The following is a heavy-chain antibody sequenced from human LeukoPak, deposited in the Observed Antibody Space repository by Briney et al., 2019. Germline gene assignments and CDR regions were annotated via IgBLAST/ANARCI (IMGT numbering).Heavy chain of an antibody. J-gene: IGHJ5*02. CDR3: ARDPWAAHWFDP. Sequence: GGSLRLSCAASGFTFSSYSVNWVRQAPGKGLEWVSSISSSSSYIYYADSVKGRFTISRDNAKNSLYLQMNSLRAEDTAVYYCARDPWAAHWFDPWGQGTLVTVSS. D-gene: IGHD6-6*01. CDR1: GFTFSSYS. V-gene: IGHV3-21*01. CDR2: ISSSSSYI.